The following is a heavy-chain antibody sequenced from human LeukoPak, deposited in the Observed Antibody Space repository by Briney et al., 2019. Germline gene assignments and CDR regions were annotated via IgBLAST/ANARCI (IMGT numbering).Heavy chain of an antibody. V-gene: IGHV3-23*01. Sequence: GGSLRLSCAASGFTFSSYAMSCVRQAPGKGLEWVSVISFSGGSTDYADSVKGRFTISRDNSKNTLYLQMNSLTPDDTAVYYCAKDRAGGSVWYAFDPWGQGTLVTVSS. D-gene: IGHD6-13*01. CDR3: AKDRAGGSVWYAFDP. J-gene: IGHJ5*02. CDR2: ISFSGGST. CDR1: GFTFSSYA.